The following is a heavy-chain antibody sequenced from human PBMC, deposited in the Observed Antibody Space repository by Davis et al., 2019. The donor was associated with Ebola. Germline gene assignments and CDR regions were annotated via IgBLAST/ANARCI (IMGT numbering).Heavy chain of an antibody. CDR3: ARETYWYFDL. V-gene: IGHV3-30*04. J-gene: IGHJ2*01. Sequence: GESLKISCAASGFTFSSYAMHWVRQAPGKGLEWVAVISYDGSNKYYADSVKGRFTISRDNAKNSLYLQMNSLRAEDTAVYYCARETYWYFDLWGRGTLVTVSS. CDR1: GFTFSSYA. CDR2: ISYDGSNK.